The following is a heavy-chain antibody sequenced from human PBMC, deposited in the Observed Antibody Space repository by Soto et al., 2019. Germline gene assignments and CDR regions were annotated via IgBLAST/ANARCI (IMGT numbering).Heavy chain of an antibody. Sequence: GGSLRLSCAASGFTFSYFGMRWVRQAPGKGLEWVAIISYDGILKYYADSVKGRFTISRDTSKGAVYLQMNSLTPEDTAVYYCAKDSKVSGGHYGSLNYYYGMDVWGQGTTVTVSS. J-gene: IGHJ6*02. CDR1: GFTFSYFG. D-gene: IGHD3-10*01. CDR2: ISYDGILK. V-gene: IGHV3-30*18. CDR3: AKDSKVSGGHYGSLNYYYGMDV.